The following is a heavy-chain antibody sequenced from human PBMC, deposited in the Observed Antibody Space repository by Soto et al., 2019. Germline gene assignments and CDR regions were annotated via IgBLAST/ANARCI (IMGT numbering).Heavy chain of an antibody. D-gene: IGHD6-13*01. Sequence: QVQLQESGPGLVKPSETLSLTCTVSGGSISSYYWSWIRQPPGKGLEWIGYIFYSGSTNYNPSLKSRVTISVDTSKNQFSLKLKSATAADTAVYYCARTEVGYISSWSGFDYWGHGSLVTVSS. CDR2: IFYSGST. CDR3: ARTEVGYISSWSGFDY. J-gene: IGHJ4*01. V-gene: IGHV4-59*01. CDR1: GGSISSYY.